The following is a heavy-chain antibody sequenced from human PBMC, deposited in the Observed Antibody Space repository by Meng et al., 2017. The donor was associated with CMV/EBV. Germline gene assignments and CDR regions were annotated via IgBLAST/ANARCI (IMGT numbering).Heavy chain of an antibody. CDR1: VCSISTGDYY. D-gene: IGHD2-15*01. J-gene: IGHJ5*02. Sequence: QRQPPVPGLVRPSPTLLLPCTVSVCSISTGDYYWEWIRQPPGKGLEWIGYIYYSGSTYYNPSLKSRVTISVDTSKNQFSLKLSSVTAADTAVYYCARVYCSGGSCYGNWFDPWGQGTLVTVSS. V-gene: IGHV4-30-4*01. CDR2: IYYSGST. CDR3: ARVYCSGGSCYGNWFDP.